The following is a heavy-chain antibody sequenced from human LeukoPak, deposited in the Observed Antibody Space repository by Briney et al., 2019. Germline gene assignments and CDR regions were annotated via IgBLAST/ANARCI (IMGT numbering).Heavy chain of an antibody. CDR3: ARVVTTPASAFDI. Sequence: SETLSLTCTVSGGSVSSGFYYWSWIRQPPGKGLEWIGYIYYSGSTNYNPSLKSRVTTSLDTSKNQFSLKLRSVTAADTAVYYCARVVTTPASAFDIWGQGTMVTVSS. J-gene: IGHJ3*02. D-gene: IGHD4-17*01. CDR1: GGSVSSGFYY. V-gene: IGHV4-61*01. CDR2: IYYSGST.